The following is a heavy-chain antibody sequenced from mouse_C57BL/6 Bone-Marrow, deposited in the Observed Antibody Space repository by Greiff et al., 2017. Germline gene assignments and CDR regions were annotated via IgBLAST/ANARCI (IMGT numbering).Heavy chain of an antibody. CDR2: IDPSDSYT. V-gene: IGHV1-69*01. Sequence: VQLQQPGAELVMPGASVKLSCKASGYTFTSYWMHWVKQRPGQGLEWIGEIDPSDSYTNYNQTFKGKSTLTVDKSSSTAYMQLSSLTSEDSAVYYCAREGIYGSSQYYFDYWGQGTTLTVSS. CDR3: AREGIYGSSQYYFDY. CDR1: GYTFTSYW. J-gene: IGHJ2*01. D-gene: IGHD1-1*01.